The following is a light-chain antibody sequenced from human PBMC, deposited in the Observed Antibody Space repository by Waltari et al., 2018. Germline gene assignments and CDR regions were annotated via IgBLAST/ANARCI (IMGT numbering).Light chain of an antibody. Sequence: QSVLTQPPSASGTPGQKVTMSCSGGRSDIGTTYVYWYKQLPETTPKLPIYRNTKPRSGLPDRISASTSGASASLAISGRRSEDEAIYYCASCDDRLGGVLFGGGTKLTVL. V-gene: IGLV1-47*01. CDR1: RSDIGTTY. J-gene: IGLJ2*01. CDR3: ASCDDRLGGVL. CDR2: RNT.